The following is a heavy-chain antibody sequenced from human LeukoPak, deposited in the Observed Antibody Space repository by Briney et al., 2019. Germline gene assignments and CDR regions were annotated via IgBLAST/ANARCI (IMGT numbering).Heavy chain of an antibody. CDR2: INHSGST. CDR1: GGSLSGYY. D-gene: IGHD3-10*01. Sequence: SETLSLTCAVYGGSLSGYYWSWIRQPPGKGLEWIGEINHSGSTNYNPSLKSRVTISVDTSKNQFSLKLSSVTAADTAVYYCARDGLWFGELLYTKPLDYWGQGTLVTVSS. V-gene: IGHV4-34*01. J-gene: IGHJ4*02. CDR3: ARDGLWFGELLYTKPLDY.